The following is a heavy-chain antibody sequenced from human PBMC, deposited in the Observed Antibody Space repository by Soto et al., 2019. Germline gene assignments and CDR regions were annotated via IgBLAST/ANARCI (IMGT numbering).Heavy chain of an antibody. V-gene: IGHV3-66*01. J-gene: IGHJ2*01. CDR1: GFTVSNTY. CDR2: IYGGGYT. D-gene: IGHD3-10*01. Sequence: EGQLVESGGGLVQPGGSLRLSCAASGFTVSNTYMTWVRQAPGKGLEWVSIIYGGGYTYHADSVKGRFSSSRDNSKNTLNLQINSLRVDDTAVYYCARGGSSGTYYAHGNFDLWGRGTLVTVSS. CDR3: ARGGSSGTYYAHGNFDL.